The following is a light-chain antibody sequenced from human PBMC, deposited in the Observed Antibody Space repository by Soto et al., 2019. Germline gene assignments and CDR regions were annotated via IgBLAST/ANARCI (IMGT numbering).Light chain of an antibody. CDR3: QQRSNWQIT. Sequence: EIVLTQSPATLSLSPGERATLSCRASQSVSSYLAWYQQKPGQAPRLLIYDASNRATGIPARFSGSESGTDFNLTISSLEPEYFAVYYCQQRSNWQITFGQGTRLEIK. J-gene: IGKJ5*01. V-gene: IGKV3-11*01. CDR1: QSVSSY. CDR2: DAS.